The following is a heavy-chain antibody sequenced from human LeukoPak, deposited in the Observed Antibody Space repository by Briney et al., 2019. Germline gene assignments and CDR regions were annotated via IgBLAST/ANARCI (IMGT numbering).Heavy chain of an antibody. CDR3: VRDRDY. J-gene: IGHJ4*02. Sequence: SETMSLTCTVSGGSISGSNYYWNWIRQPPGKGREWVASIFYSGSTYYSPSLKSRGTISVDTSKNQFSLKLTSVTAADTAVYYCVRDRDYWGQGTLVTVSS. V-gene: IGHV4-39*07. CDR1: GGSISGSNYY. CDR2: IFYSGST.